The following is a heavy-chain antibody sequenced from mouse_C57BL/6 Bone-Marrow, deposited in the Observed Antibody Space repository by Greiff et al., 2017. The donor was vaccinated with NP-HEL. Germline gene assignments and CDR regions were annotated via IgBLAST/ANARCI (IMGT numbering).Heavy chain of an antibody. V-gene: IGHV1-64*01. Sequence: VQLQQPGAELVKPGASVKLSCKASGYTFTSYWMHWVKQRPGQGLEWIGMIHPNSGSTNYNEKFKSKATLTVDKSSSTAYMQLSSLTSEDSAVYYCARTYYGNPYYFDYWGQGTTLTVSS. D-gene: IGHD2-10*01. CDR1: GYTFTSYW. CDR3: ARTYYGNPYYFDY. J-gene: IGHJ2*01. CDR2: IHPNSGST.